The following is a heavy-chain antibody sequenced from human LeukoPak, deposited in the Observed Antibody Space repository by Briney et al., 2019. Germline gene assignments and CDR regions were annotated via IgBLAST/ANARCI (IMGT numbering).Heavy chain of an antibody. CDR1: GGSISSSSYY. CDR3: ARRGTWYYYMDV. Sequence: KTSETLSLTCTVSGGSISSSSYYWGWIRQPPGKGLEWIGSIYYSGSTYYNPSLKSRVTISVDTSKNQFSLKLSSVTAADTAVYYCARRGTWYYYMDVWGKGTTVTISS. V-gene: IGHV4-39*01. J-gene: IGHJ6*03. CDR2: IYYSGST. D-gene: IGHD1-1*01.